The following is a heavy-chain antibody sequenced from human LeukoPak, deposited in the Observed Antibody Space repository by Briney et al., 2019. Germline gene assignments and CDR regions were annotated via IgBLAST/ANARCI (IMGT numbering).Heavy chain of an antibody. CDR1: GYTLTELS. D-gene: IGHD2-2*02. V-gene: IGHV1-24*01. J-gene: IGHJ4*02. Sequence: ASVKVSCKVSGYTLTELSMHWVRQAPGKGLEWMGGFDPEDGETIYAQKFQGRVTMTEDTSTDTAYMELSSLRSEDTAVYYCATGHLLPKYCSSTSCYTDDYWGQGTLVTVSS. CDR2: FDPEDGET. CDR3: ATGHLLPKYCSSTSCYTDDY.